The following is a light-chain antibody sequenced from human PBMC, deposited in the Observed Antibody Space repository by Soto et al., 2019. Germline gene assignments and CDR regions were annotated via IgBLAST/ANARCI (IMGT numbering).Light chain of an antibody. J-gene: IGKJ3*01. Sequence: EIVLTHSPCTLSLSPGERATLSCRASQSVSSSYLAWYQQKPDQAPRLLIYGASIRATGIPDRFSGSGSGTDFTLTISRLEPEDVAVYYCQQDGSSYFTFGPGTKVDIK. CDR3: QQDGSSYFT. CDR1: QSVSSSY. CDR2: GAS. V-gene: IGKV3-20*01.